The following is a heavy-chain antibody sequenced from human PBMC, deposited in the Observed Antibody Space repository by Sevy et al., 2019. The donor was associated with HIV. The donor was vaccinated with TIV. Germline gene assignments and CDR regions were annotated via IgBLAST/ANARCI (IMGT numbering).Heavy chain of an antibody. D-gene: IGHD2-15*01. CDR2: FDPEDGET. CDR3: ATELRRYCSGGSCYWFDP. V-gene: IGHV1-24*01. Sequence: ASVKVSCKVSGYTLTELSMHWVRQAPGKGLEWMGGFDPEDGETIYAQKFQGRVTMTEDTSTDTAYMELSSLRSEDTAVYYCATELRRYCSGGSCYWFDPWGQGTLVTVSS. CDR1: GYTLTELS. J-gene: IGHJ5*02.